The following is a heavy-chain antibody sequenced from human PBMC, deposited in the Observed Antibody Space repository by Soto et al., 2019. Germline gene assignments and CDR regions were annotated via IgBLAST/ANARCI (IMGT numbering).Heavy chain of an antibody. CDR3: ARSLTEGYCSITGCYTRPLYCIDV. D-gene: IGHD2-2*02. CDR2: INPNSGGK. V-gene: IGHV1-2*02. Sequence: AAVNVSCKASGYTFSGYYIHWLRQAPGQGLEWMGWINPNSGGKNYAQKFQGRVTVSRDTPTSTAYMELSRLTSDDPAVYYCARSLTEGYCSITGCYTRPLYCIDVWGQGTTVTVSS. CDR1: GYTFSGYY. J-gene: IGHJ6*02.